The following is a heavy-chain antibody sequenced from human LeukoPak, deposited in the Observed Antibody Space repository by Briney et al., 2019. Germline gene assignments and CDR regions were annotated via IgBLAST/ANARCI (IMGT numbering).Heavy chain of an antibody. V-gene: IGHV1-18*01. J-gene: IGHJ4*02. D-gene: IGHD2-21*01. CDR1: GXXFTXYG. Sequence: ASGXXFTXYGXXWVRQXPXQGXEWXXXITAYNGNTNYAQNLQGRVTMTTDTSTSTAYMELRSLRSDDTAVYYCTRDVGGAYSAYYFDYWGQGTLVTVSS. CDR2: ITAYNGNT. CDR3: TRDVGGAYSAYYFDY.